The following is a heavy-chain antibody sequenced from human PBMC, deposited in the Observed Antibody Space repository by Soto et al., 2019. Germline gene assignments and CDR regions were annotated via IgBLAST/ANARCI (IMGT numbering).Heavy chain of an antibody. CDR2: IGSGSRTI. CDR3: ASTDRFDY. Sequence: EVQLVESGGGLVQPGGSLRLSCAASGFTFSTYSMSWVRQAPGKGLEWVSYIGSGSRTIYYADSVKGRFTISRDNAKNSLYLQMNSLGAEDTAVYYCASTDRFDYWGQGTLVTVSS. J-gene: IGHJ4*02. CDR1: GFTFSTYS. V-gene: IGHV3-48*01.